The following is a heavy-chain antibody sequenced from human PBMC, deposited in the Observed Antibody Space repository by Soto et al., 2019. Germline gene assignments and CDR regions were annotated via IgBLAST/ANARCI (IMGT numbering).Heavy chain of an antibody. CDR3: AKHLKWITVVRGVTRSHGMDV. CDR1: GFTFSSYG. J-gene: IGHJ6*02. Sequence: QVQVVESGGGVVQPGRSLRLSCAASGFTFSSYGMHWVRQAPGKGLEWVAIISYDGSNKYYADSVKGRFTISRDNSKNTLYLQMNSLRAEDTAEYYCAKHLKWITVVRGVTRSHGMDVWGQGTTVPVSS. V-gene: IGHV3-30*18. D-gene: IGHD3-10*01. CDR2: ISYDGSNK.